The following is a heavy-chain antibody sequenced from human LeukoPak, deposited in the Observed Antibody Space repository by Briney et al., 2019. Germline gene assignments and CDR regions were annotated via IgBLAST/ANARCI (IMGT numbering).Heavy chain of an antibody. CDR3: ARGYQLLEGDV. Sequence: SETLSLTCTVSGGSISSGSYYWSWIRQPAGKGLEWIGRIYTSGSTNYNPSLKSRVTISVDTSKNQFSLKLSSVTAADTAVYYCARGYQLLEGDVWGKGTTVTVSS. CDR2: IYTSGST. CDR1: GGSISSGSYY. J-gene: IGHJ6*04. V-gene: IGHV4-61*02. D-gene: IGHD2-2*01.